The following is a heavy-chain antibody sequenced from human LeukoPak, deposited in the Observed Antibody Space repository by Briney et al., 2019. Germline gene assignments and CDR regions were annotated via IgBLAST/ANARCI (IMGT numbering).Heavy chain of an antibody. CDR3: TTDRGPAFDY. D-gene: IGHD1-26*01. CDR2: IKSKADGETT. CDR1: GFTFSNVW. J-gene: IGHJ4*02. Sequence: GGSVTLYCAAYGFTFSNVWMGWVPQAPGKGREWVVRIKSKADGETTDYAAPVKGRFTISRDDSENTLYLQINSLKTEDTAVYYCTTDRGPAFDYWGQGTLVTVSS. V-gene: IGHV3-15*01.